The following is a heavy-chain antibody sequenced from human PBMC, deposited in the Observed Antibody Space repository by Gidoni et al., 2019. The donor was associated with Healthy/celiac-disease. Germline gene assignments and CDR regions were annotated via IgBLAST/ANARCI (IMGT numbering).Heavy chain of an antibody. CDR2: IYYSGST. V-gene: IGHV4-30-4*01. Sequence: QVHLQEWRPGLVKPSQTLSLASIVAVGSVSHSDYYWSWFRQPPGKGLEWIGYIYYSGSTYYNQSLKRQVTISTDTSNTQFTLKLSSVTVADAAVYYCSRSIIVVVPEDAFDTWGQGTMVTVSS. J-gene: IGHJ3*02. CDR1: VGSVSHSDYY. CDR3: SRSIIVVVPEDAFDT. D-gene: IGHD3-22*01.